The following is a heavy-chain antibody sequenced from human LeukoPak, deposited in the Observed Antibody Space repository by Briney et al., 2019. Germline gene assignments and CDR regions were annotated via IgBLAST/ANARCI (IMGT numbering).Heavy chain of an antibody. D-gene: IGHD3-10*01. J-gene: IGHJ4*02. CDR1: GGSITNTNYD. CDR3: AGLFVGEYYGSGYYFDD. CDR2: LFYSGGT. Sequence: SETLSLTCTVSGGSITNTNYDWGWMRQPPEKGLEYIGSLFYSGGTSYNPSLNRQVTMSIDTSKNHLFVKLNSVTAADTAVYYCAGLFVGEYYGSGYYFDDWGQGTLVTVTS. V-gene: IGHV4-39*02.